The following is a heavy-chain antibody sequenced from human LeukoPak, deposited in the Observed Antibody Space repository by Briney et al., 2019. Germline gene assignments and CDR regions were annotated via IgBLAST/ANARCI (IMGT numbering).Heavy chain of an antibody. Sequence: GASVKVSCKASGYTFTCYYMHRVRQAPGQGLEWMGWINPNSGGTNYAQKFQGRVTMTRDTSISTAYMELSRLRSDDTAVYYCAFIGRYCSSTSRSFDYWGQGTLVTVSS. V-gene: IGHV1-2*02. CDR2: INPNSGGT. D-gene: IGHD2-2*01. CDR1: GYTFTCYY. CDR3: AFIGRYCSSTSRSFDY. J-gene: IGHJ4*02.